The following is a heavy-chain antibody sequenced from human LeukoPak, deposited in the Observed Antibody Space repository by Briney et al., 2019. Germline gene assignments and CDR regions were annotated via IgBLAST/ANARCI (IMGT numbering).Heavy chain of an antibody. Sequence: PSETLSLTCTVSGGSISSYCWSWIRQPPGKGLEWIGYIYDSGITYYNPSLKSRVTISGDTSKNHFSLKLSSVTAADTAVCYCARSPLYDGFDVWGQGTMVTVSS. D-gene: IGHD2-2*02. V-gene: IGHV4-59*08. CDR1: GGSISSYC. CDR2: IYDSGIT. J-gene: IGHJ3*01. CDR3: ARSPLYDGFDV.